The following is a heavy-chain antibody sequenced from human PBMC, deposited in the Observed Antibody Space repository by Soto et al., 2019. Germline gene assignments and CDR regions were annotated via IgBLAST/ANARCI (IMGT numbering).Heavy chain of an antibody. CDR2: IDPSDSYT. J-gene: IGHJ4*02. D-gene: IGHD6-19*01. V-gene: IGHV5-10-1*01. Sequence: GESLKISCKGSGYSFTSYWISWVRQMPGKGLEWMGRIDPSDSYTNYSPSFQGHVTISADKSISTAYLQWSSLKASDTAMYYCARAIAVAPADFDYWGQGTLVTVSS. CDR1: GYSFTSYW. CDR3: ARAIAVAPADFDY.